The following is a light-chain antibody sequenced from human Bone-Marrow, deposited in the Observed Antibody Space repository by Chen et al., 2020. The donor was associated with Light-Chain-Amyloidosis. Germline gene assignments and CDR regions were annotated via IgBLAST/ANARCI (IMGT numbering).Light chain of an antibody. J-gene: IGKJ1*01. CDR1: QDINSW. V-gene: IGKV1-5*03. CDR2: LAS. Sequence: DIQMTQSPSTLSASVGDRVTITCRASQDINSWLAWYQQKPGKAPKLLIYLASNLERGVPSRFSGTRSGTEFTLTISSLQPDDVATYYCQHYNTYSRTFGQWTKVEIK. CDR3: QHYNTYSRT.